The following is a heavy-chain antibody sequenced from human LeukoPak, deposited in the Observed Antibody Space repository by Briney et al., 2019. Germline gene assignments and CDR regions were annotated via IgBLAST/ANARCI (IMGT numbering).Heavy chain of an antibody. D-gene: IGHD4-17*01. CDR2: ISGSGGST. V-gene: IGHV3-23*01. Sequence: GGSLRLSCAAAGFTFSSYAMSWVRQAPGKGLEWVSAISGSGGSTYYADSVKGRFTISRDNSKNTLYLQMNSLRAEDTAVYYCAKKDYGDYEGYWGQGTLVTVSS. J-gene: IGHJ4*02. CDR3: AKKDYGDYEGY. CDR1: GFTFSSYA.